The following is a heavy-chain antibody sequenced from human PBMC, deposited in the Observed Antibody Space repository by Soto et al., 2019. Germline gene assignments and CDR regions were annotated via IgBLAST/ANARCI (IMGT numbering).Heavy chain of an antibody. J-gene: IGHJ4*02. CDR3: AKDRRIAVLTSSYFEY. CDR1: GVTYSRYE. CDR2: MSSSGITI. V-gene: IGHV3-48*03. D-gene: IGHD6-19*01. Sequence: GGDLRFPCAGYGVTYSRYEMNCVRQAPEKGLERLSYMSSSGITIYYADSVKGRFTISRDNAKNSLYLQMNSLSAEDTAVYDSAKDRRIAVLTSSYFEYCGQGTLVTVSS.